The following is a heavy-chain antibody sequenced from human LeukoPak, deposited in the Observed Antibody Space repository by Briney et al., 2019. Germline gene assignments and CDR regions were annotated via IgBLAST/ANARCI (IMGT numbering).Heavy chain of an antibody. D-gene: IGHD5-24*01. J-gene: IGHJ4*02. Sequence: GGSLRLSCAASGFTVSSNYMSWVRQAPGKGLEWVSVIYSGGSTYYADSVKGRFTISRDNSKNTLYLQMNSLRAEDTAVYYCAREGDGYNVAFDYWGQGTLVTVSS. CDR1: GFTVSSNY. CDR3: AREGDGYNVAFDY. CDR2: IYSGGST. V-gene: IGHV3-53*01.